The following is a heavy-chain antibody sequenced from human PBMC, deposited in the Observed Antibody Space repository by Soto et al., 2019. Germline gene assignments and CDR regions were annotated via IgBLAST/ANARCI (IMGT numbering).Heavy chain of an antibody. J-gene: IGHJ2*01. CDR1: GFTFSDYA. CDR3: AKFEAHPLEYWYLDF. Sequence: EVQLLESGGGLVQPGGSLRLSCAASGFTFSDYAMGWVRQAPGKGLEWVSTIHGGGGATHYADSVKGRFTISRDDSKNTLYAQMNSLRAEDTAVYYCAKFEAHPLEYWYLDFWGRCTLVTVSS. D-gene: IGHD1-1*01. CDR2: IHGGGGAT. V-gene: IGHV3-23*01.